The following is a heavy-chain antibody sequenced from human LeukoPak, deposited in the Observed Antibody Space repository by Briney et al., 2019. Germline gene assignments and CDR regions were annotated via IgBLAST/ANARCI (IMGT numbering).Heavy chain of an antibody. Sequence: PGESLKISCKGSGYIFTTYWIGWVRQMPGEGLEWMGIIYPGDSDTRYSPSFQGQVTISADKSISTAYLQWSSLKASDTAMYYCARWPVFAGYYFDYWGQGTLVTVSS. CDR2: IYPGDSDT. CDR1: GYIFTTYW. CDR3: ARWPVFAGYYFDY. D-gene: IGHD1-14*01. J-gene: IGHJ4*02. V-gene: IGHV5-51*01.